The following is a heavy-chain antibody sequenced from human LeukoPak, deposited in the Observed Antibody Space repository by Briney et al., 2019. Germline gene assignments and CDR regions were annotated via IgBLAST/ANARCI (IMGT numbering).Heavy chain of an antibody. V-gene: IGHV3-74*01. D-gene: IGHD2-15*01. CDR2: INSDGSST. CDR3: AKAPVTTCSGAHCYPFDY. CDR1: GFTFSSYW. J-gene: IGHJ4*02. Sequence: GGSLRLSCAASGFTFSSYWMHWVRQAPGKGLVWVSRINSDGSSTSYADSVKGRFTISRDNAKNTLYLQMNSLRAEDTAVYYCAKAPVTTCSGAHCYPFDYWGQGTLVTVSS.